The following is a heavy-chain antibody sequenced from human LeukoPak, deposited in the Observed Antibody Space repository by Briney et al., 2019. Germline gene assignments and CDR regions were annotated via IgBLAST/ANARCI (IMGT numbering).Heavy chain of an antibody. CDR2: INGRGGST. J-gene: IGHJ4*02. D-gene: IGHD4-11*01. Sequence: PGGTLRLSCAASGFTFSNYAMSWVRQAPGKGLEWVSSINGRGGSTYYADSVKGRFTISRDNSKNTLYLQMNSLRAEDTAIYYCANPPTVTSFWGQGTLVTVSS. CDR1: GFTFSNYA. CDR3: ANPPTVTSF. V-gene: IGHV3-23*01.